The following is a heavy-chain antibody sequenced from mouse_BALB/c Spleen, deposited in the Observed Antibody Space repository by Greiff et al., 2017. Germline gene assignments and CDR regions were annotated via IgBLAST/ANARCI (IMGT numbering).Heavy chain of an antibody. CDR1: GYAFSSYW. V-gene: IGHV1-80*01. CDR2: IYPGDGDT. CDR3: ARCGYYWYFDV. Sequence: VQLQQSGAELVRPGSSVKISCKASGYAFSSYWMNWVKQRPGQGLEWIGQIYPGDGDTNYNGKFKGKATLTADKSSSTAYMQLSSLTSEDSAVYFCARCGYYWYFDVWGAGTTVTVSS. J-gene: IGHJ1*01. D-gene: IGHD2-2*01.